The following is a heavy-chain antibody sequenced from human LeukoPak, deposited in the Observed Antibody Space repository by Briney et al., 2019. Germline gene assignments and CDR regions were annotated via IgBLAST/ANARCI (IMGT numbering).Heavy chain of an antibody. CDR1: GYSFPNYW. J-gene: IGHJ4*02. Sequence: GESLKISCQGSGYSFPNYWIAWVRQMPGKGLEWMGIIYPGDSDTRYSPSFQGQVTISADKSISTAYLQWSSLKASDTAMYYCASYDILTGYSIWGQGTLVTVSS. V-gene: IGHV5-51*01. CDR3: ASYDILTGYSI. CDR2: IYPGDSDT. D-gene: IGHD3-9*01.